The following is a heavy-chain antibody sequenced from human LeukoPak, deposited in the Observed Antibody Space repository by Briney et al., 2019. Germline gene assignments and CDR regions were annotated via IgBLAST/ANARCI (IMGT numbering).Heavy chain of an antibody. CDR3: AREWELLSFGY. J-gene: IGHJ4*02. CDR1: GFTFGSYA. D-gene: IGHD1-26*01. CDR2: VSYDGSNK. V-gene: IGHV3-30-3*01. Sequence: GGSLRLSCAASGFTFGSYAMHWVRQAPGKGLEWVAVVSYDGSNKYYADSVKGRFTISRDNSKNTLYLQMNSLRAEDTAVYYCAREWELLSFGYWGQGTLVTVSS.